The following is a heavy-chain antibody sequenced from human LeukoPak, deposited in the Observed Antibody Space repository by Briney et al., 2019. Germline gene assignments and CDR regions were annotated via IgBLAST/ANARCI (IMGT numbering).Heavy chain of an antibody. CDR2: IKQDGSEK. D-gene: IGHD3-10*01. Sequence: GGSLRLSCAASGFTFSSYWMSWVRQAPGKGLEGVANIKQDGSEKYYVDSVKGRFTISRDNAKNSLYLQMNSLRAEHTAVYYCARPGGYYYYYYLDVWGKGTTVTVSS. CDR1: GFTFSSYW. J-gene: IGHJ6*03. CDR3: ARPGGYYYYYYLDV. V-gene: IGHV3-7*01.